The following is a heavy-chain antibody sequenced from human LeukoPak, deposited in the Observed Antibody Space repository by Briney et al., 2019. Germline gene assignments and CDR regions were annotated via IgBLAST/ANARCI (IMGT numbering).Heavy chain of an antibody. CDR1: GGSISSYY. Sequence: PSETLSLTCTVSGGSISSYYWSWIRQPPGKGLEWIGYIYDSGSTNYNPSLKSRVTISVDTSKNQFSLKLSSVTAADTAVYYCARVYNWNSSGLGAPRDWGRGTLVTVSS. V-gene: IGHV4-59*08. CDR3: ARVYNWNSSGLGAPRD. CDR2: IYDSGST. J-gene: IGHJ4*02. D-gene: IGHD1-7*01.